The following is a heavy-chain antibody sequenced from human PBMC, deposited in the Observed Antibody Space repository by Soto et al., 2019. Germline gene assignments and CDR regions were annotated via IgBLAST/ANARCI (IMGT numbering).Heavy chain of an antibody. CDR3: AKCVAVAGAFDD. D-gene: IGHD6-19*01. CDR2: ISGSGGST. J-gene: IGHJ4*02. Sequence: EVQLLESGGGLVQPGGSLRLSCAASGFTFSSYAMSWVRQAPGKGLEWVSAISGSGGSTYYADSVKGRFTISRDNSKNALDLQMNSLRAEGEDVYYCAKCVAVAGAFDDWGQGTLVTVSS. V-gene: IGHV3-23*01. CDR1: GFTFSSYA.